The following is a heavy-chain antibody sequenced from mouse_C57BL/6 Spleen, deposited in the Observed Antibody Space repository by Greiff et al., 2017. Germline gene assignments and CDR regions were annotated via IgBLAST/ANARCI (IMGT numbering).Heavy chain of an antibody. V-gene: IGHV1-18*01. CDR2: INPNNGGT. Sequence: DVKLVESGPELVKPGASVKIPCKASGYTFTDYNMDWVKQSHGKSLEWIGDINPNNGGTIYNQKFKGKATLTVDKSSSTAYMELRSLTSEDTAVYYCARWGTTVPVEDWYFDVWGTGTTVTVSS. J-gene: IGHJ1*03. D-gene: IGHD1-1*01. CDR1: GYTFTDYN. CDR3: ARWGTTVPVEDWYFDV.